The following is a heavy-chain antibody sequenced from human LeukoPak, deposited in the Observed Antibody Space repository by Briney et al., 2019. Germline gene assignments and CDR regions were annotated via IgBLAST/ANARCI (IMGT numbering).Heavy chain of an antibody. J-gene: IGHJ3*02. CDR2: ICSSASNI. CDR1: GLTVTDYY. V-gene: IGHV3-11*04. D-gene: IGHD2-15*01. Sequence: GGSLRLSCAASGLTVTDYYMHWIRQAPGKGLEWVSLICSSASNIYYADSVKGRFTISMDKDKNSVYLQMNSLRAEYTAVYYCAKEWSAFDIWGRGKMVTVSS. CDR3: AKEWSAFDI.